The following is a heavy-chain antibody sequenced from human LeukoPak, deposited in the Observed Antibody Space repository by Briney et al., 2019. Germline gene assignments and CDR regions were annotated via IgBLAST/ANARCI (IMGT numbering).Heavy chain of an antibody. Sequence: RPSETLSLTCTVSGGSISSYYWSWIRQPPGKGLEWIGYIYYSGSTNYNPSLKSRVTISVDTSKNQFSLKLSSVTAADTAVYYCARRRVSGYYDSSGYYPYYFDYWGQGTLVTVSS. V-gene: IGHV4-59*12. J-gene: IGHJ4*02. CDR3: ARRRVSGYYDSSGYYPYYFDY. CDR2: IYYSGST. CDR1: GGSISSYY. D-gene: IGHD3-22*01.